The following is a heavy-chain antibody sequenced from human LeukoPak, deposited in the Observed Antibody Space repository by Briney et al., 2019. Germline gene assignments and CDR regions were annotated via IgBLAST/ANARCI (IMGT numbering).Heavy chain of an antibody. CDR3: ASDQSIGTDLRYFFDY. J-gene: IGHJ4*02. D-gene: IGHD3-9*01. Sequence: RSGGSLRLSCAASGITFSRYAMNWVRQAPGKGLEWVSYISSISNYIQYADSVKGRFTISRDNAKNSLYLQMNSLRDEDTAVYYCASDQSIGTDLRYFFDYWGQGTLVTVSS. CDR1: GITFSRYA. V-gene: IGHV3-48*02. CDR2: ISSISNYI.